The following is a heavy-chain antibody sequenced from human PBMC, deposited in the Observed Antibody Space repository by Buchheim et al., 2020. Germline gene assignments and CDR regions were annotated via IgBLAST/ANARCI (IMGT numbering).Heavy chain of an antibody. J-gene: IGHJ4*02. D-gene: IGHD1-7*01. CDR2: IYYSGST. CDR3: ARGRYNWNYADTGRYFDY. Sequence: QLQLQESGPGLVKPSETLSLTCTVSGGSISSSSYYWGWIRQPPGKGLEWIGSIYYSGSTYYNPSLKSRVTISVDTSKNQFSLKLSSVTAADTAVYYCARGRYNWNYADTGRYFDYWGQGTL. CDR1: GGSISSSSYY. V-gene: IGHV4-39*01.